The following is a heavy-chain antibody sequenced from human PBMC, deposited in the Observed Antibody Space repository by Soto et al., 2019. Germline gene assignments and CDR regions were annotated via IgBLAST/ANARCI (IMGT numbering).Heavy chain of an antibody. Sequence: GESLKISCKGSGYSFTGYWITWVRQMPGKGLEWMGKIDPSDSYTKYSPSFQGHVTFSADKSINTAYLQWSSLKASDTAMYYCARLGASLTTQPHNRLAPWGQGTLVTVSS. CDR2: IDPSDSYT. CDR1: GYSFTGYW. D-gene: IGHD3-22*01. J-gene: IGHJ5*02. V-gene: IGHV5-10-1*01. CDR3: ARLGASLTTQPHNRLAP.